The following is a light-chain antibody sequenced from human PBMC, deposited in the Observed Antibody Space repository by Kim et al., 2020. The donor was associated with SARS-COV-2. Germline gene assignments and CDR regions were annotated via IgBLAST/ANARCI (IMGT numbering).Light chain of an antibody. CDR1: TSNIATNT. V-gene: IGLV1-44*01. J-gene: IGLJ2*01. Sequence: QSVLTQPPSASGTPGQRVTISCSGDTSNIATNTVNWYQLLPGTAPKLLIHTNNQRPSGVPDRFSGFKADTSASLAISGLQSEDEGDYYRAAWDDSLNGFVAFGGGIQLTVL. CDR2: TNN. CDR3: AAWDDSLNGFVA.